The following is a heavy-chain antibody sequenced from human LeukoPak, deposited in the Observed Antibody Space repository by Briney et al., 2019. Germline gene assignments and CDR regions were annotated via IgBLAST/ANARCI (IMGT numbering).Heavy chain of an antibody. J-gene: IGHJ4*02. D-gene: IGHD6-13*01. CDR1: GGSFSGYY. Sequence: SETLSLTCAVYGGSFSGYYWSWIRQPPGKGLEWIGEINHSGSTNYNPSLKSRVTISVDTSKNQFSLKLSSVTAADTAVYYCARHSSSWYRPIDYWGQGTLVTVSS. CDR2: INHSGST. V-gene: IGHV4-34*01. CDR3: ARHSSSWYRPIDY.